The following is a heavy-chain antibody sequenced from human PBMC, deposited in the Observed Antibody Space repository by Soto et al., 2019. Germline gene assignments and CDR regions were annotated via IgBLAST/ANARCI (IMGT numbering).Heavy chain of an antibody. CDR1: GYTFSTYG. Sequence: QVQLVQSGAEMKKPGASVKVSCKASGYTFSTYGITWVRQAPGQGLDWMGWINPLKGDTNSKARFQDRVTMTTDTSTRTAYMELRSLRSDDTAVYYCARVKVPAAILGAFDLWGQGTLVTVSS. V-gene: IGHV1-18*01. D-gene: IGHD2-2*01. J-gene: IGHJ3*01. CDR2: INPLKGDT. CDR3: ARVKVPAAILGAFDL.